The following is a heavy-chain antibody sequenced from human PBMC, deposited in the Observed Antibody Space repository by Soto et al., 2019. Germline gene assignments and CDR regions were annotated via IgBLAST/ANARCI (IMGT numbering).Heavy chain of an antibody. CDR2: ISWNSGSI. CDR1: GFTFDDYA. Sequence: EVQLVESGGGLVQPGRSLRLSCAASGFTFDDYAMHWVRQAPGKGLEWVSGISWNSGSIGYADSVKGRFTISRDNAKNSLYLQMNSLRAEDTALYYCAKVRAGRSGYYKGFDYWGQGTLVTVSS. D-gene: IGHD3-22*01. J-gene: IGHJ4*02. V-gene: IGHV3-9*01. CDR3: AKVRAGRSGYYKGFDY.